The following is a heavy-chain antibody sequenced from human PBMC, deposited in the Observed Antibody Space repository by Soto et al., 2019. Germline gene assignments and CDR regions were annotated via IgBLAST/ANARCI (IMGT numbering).Heavy chain of an antibody. J-gene: IGHJ4*02. CDR1: GGSFSGYY. CDR3: ARGLRSELLWFGELSTELDY. V-gene: IGHV4-34*01. CDR2: INHSGST. Sequence: QVQLQQWGAGLLKPSETLSLTCAVYGGSFSGYYWSWIRQPPGKGLEWIGEINHSGSTNYNPSLKSRVTISVDTSKHQFSLKLSSVTAADTAVYYCARGLRSELLWFGELSTELDYWGQGTLVTVSS. D-gene: IGHD3-10*01.